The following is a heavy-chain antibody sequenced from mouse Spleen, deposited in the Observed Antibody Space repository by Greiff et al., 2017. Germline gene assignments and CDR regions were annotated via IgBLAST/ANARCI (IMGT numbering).Heavy chain of an antibody. CDR3: ARTGLYAMDY. D-gene: IGHD4-1*01. CDR1: GFAFSSFW. Sequence: VQLQQSGAELVRTGSSVKIPCKASGFAFSSFWMNWVKQRPGQGLEWIGQIYPGDGDTKYNRKFKGKATLTADKSSSTAYMQLRSLTSEDSAVYFCARTGLYAMDYWGKGTSVTVSS. CDR2: IYPGDGDT. V-gene: IGHV1-80*01. J-gene: IGHJ4*01.